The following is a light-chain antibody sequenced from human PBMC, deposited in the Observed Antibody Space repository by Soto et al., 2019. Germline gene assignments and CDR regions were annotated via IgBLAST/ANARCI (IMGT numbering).Light chain of an antibody. V-gene: IGLV2-14*01. CDR1: SSDVGDYDF. J-gene: IGLJ2*01. CDR2: EVS. Sequence: QSALTQPASVSGSPGQSITISCTGSSSDVGDYDFVSWYQQHPGKAPKLIIYEVSDRPSGVSNRFSGSKSGITASLTISGLQAEDDAHYYCSSFTSTSTLVVFGGGTKVTVL. CDR3: SSFTSTSTLVV.